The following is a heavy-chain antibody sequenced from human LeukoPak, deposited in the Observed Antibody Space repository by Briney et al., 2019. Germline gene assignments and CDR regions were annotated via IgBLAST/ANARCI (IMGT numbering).Heavy chain of an antibody. J-gene: IGHJ6*03. V-gene: IGHV1-2*02. Sequence: ASVKVSCKASGYTFTGYYMHWVRQAPGQGLEWMGWINPNSGGTNYAQKFQGRVTMARDTSISTAYMELSRLRSDDTAVYYCASGGFYGSGSYYWYYYYMDVWGKGTTVTVSS. D-gene: IGHD3-10*01. CDR3: ASGGFYGSGSYYWYYYYMDV. CDR2: INPNSGGT. CDR1: GYTFTGYY.